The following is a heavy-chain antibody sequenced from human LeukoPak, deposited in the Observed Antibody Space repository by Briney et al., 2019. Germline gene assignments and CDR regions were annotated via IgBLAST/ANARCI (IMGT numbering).Heavy chain of an antibody. CDR1: GFTFSSYW. Sequence: GGSLRLSCAASGFTFSSYWMSWVRQAPGKGLEWVSVIYSGGTTYYAESVKGRFTISRDNSKNTLYLQMNSLRAEDTAVYYCARKSIATASGWAQFDSWGQGTLVIVSS. CDR3: ARKSIATASGWAQFDS. CDR2: IYSGGTT. V-gene: IGHV3-53*01. J-gene: IGHJ4*02. D-gene: IGHD1-1*01.